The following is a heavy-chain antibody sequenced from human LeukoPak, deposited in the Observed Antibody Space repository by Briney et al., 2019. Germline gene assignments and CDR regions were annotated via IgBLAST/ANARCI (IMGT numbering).Heavy chain of an antibody. V-gene: IGHV2-70*11. CDR1: GGSISSGGYS. J-gene: IGHJ3*02. CDR2: IDWDDDK. Sequence: TLSLTCAVSGGSISSGGYSWSWIRQPPGKALEWLARIDWDDDKYYSTSLKTRLTISKDTPKNQVVLTMTNMDPVDTATYYCARTNNGDRAFDIWGQGTMVTVSS. D-gene: IGHD4-17*01. CDR3: ARTNNGDRAFDI.